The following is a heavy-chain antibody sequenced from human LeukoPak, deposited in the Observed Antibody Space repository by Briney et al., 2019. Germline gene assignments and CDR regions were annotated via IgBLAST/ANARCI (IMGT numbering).Heavy chain of an antibody. CDR3: ARGPIIDIVIVPAADGYYYMDV. J-gene: IGHJ6*03. CDR1: GYTFTGYY. D-gene: IGHD2-2*01. V-gene: IGHV1-18*04. CDR2: ISAYNGNT. Sequence: ASVKVSCKASGYTFTGYYMHWVRQAPGQGLEWMGWISAYNGNTKYPQKLQGRVTMTTDTSTSTAYMELRSLRSDDTAVYYCARGPIIDIVIVPAADGYYYMDVWGKGTTVTVSS.